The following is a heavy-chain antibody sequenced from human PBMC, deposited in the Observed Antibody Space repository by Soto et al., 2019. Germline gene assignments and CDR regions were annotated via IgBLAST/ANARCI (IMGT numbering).Heavy chain of an antibody. Sequence: PSETLSLTCAVSGGSISNSNWWSWVRQPPGKGLEWIGEIYHSGSTNYNPSLKSRVTISVDKSKNQFSLKLSSVTAADTAVYYCAREDYSSGWYYYFDYWGQGTLVTVSS. CDR2: IYHSGST. CDR3: AREDYSSGWYYYFDY. CDR1: GGSISNSNW. J-gene: IGHJ4*02. D-gene: IGHD6-19*01. V-gene: IGHV4-4*02.